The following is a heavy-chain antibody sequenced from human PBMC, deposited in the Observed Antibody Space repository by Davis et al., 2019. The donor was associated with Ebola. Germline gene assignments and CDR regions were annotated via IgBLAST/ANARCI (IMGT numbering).Heavy chain of an antibody. D-gene: IGHD4-17*01. V-gene: IGHV3-21*04. J-gene: IGHJ6*02. CDR1: GFTFSSYS. CDR3: ARAAGSTTLTAPSMDV. Sequence: PGGSLRLSCAASGFTFSSYSMNWVRQAPGKGLEWVSSISSSSSYIYYADSVKGRFTISRDNAKNSLYLQMNSLRAEDTAVYYCARAAGSTTLTAPSMDVWGQGTTVTVSS. CDR2: ISSSSSYI.